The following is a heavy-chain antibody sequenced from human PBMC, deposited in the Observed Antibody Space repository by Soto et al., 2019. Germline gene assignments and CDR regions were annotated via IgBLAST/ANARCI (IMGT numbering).Heavy chain of an antibody. CDR3: KTQGFGGLHGLVDV. CDR2: ISNIGFT. CDR1: DGSISSINSHF. V-gene: IGHV4-59*08. D-gene: IGHD3-10*01. J-gene: IGHJ6*02. Sequence: SETKLHTNTVSDGSISSINSHFINQKYNWIRLSPGKGLEWIGYISNIGFTRYNPSLKSRVSISVDTSKNQFSLKLTSVTAADTAVYYRKTQGFGGLHGLVDVWGQGTTVTVSS.